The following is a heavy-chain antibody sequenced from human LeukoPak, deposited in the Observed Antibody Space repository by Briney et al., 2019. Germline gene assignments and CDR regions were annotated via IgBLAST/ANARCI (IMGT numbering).Heavy chain of an antibody. J-gene: IGHJ5*01. CDR3: VSRTSSGWYDF. Sequence: GGSLRLSCSASGFTFTSYSMHWVRQAPGKGLEYVSAINDNGGSTYYGDSVKGRFTISRDNSRNTLYLQMSSLRGDDTAIYYCVSRTSSGWYDFWGQGTLVIVSS. D-gene: IGHD6-19*01. V-gene: IGHV3-64D*09. CDR2: INDNGGST. CDR1: GFTFTSYS.